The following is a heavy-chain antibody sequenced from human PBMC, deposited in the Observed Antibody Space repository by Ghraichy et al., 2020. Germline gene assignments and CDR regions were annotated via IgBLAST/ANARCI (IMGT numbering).Heavy chain of an antibody. CDR2: IYYSGST. CDR1: GGSISSYY. J-gene: IGHJ4*02. Sequence: ETLSLTCTVSGGSISSYYWSWIRQPPGKGLEWIGYIYYSGSTNYNPSLKSRVTISVDTSKNQFSLKLSSVTAADTAVYYCARSSSKLYYFDYWGQGTLVTVSS. V-gene: IGHV4-59*01. CDR3: ARSSSKLYYFDY. D-gene: IGHD6-13*01.